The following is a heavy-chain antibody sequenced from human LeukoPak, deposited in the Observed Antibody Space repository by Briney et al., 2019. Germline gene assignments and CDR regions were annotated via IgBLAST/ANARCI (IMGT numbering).Heavy chain of an antibody. CDR3: ARAAQKWAY. CDR2: ISSSSSYI. V-gene: IGHV3-21*01. D-gene: IGHD1-26*01. CDR1: GVTFSSYS. J-gene: IGHJ4*02. Sequence: PGGSLRLSCAASGVTFSSYSMNWVRQAPGKGLEWVASISSSSSYIYYADSVKGRFTISRDNAKNSLYLQMNSLRAEETGVYYCARAAQKWAYWLQGTLVTVSS.